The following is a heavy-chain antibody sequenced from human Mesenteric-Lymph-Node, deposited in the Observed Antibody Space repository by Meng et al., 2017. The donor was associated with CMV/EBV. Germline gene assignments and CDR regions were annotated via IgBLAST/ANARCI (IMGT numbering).Heavy chain of an antibody. CDR2: IGTGGDT. CDR1: GFPFSRYD. V-gene: IGHV3-13*01. J-gene: IGHJ2*01. CDR3: ARGGYGSYWYFDL. Sequence: GGSLRLSCAASGFPFSRYDMHWVRHTTGEGLEWVSSIGTGGDTYYPGSVKGRFTISRENAKNSLYLQMNSLRAGDTAVYYCARGGYGSYWYFDLWGRGTLVTVSS. D-gene: IGHD5-12*01.